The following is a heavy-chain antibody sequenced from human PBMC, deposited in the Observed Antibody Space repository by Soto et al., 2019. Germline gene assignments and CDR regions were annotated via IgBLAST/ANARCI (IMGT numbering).Heavy chain of an antibody. D-gene: IGHD2-2*01. J-gene: IGHJ2*01. V-gene: IGHV1-18*01. CDR3: ARGGSSTSSRRQWYFDL. CDR2: ISGYHGNL. CDR1: GYSFTDYG. Sequence: QVQLVQSEAEVKKPGASVKVSCQASGYSFTDYGISWVRQAPGQGLEWMAWISGYHGNLKYAEKFQDRATVTRDTSPSTAYFELSSLRSDDTAVYYCARGGSSTSSRRQWYFDLGGRGTLFTVSS.